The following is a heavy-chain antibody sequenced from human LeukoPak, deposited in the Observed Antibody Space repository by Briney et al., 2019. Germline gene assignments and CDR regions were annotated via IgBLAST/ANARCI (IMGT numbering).Heavy chain of an antibody. CDR2: IYYSGST. J-gene: IGHJ4*02. D-gene: IGHD3-22*01. V-gene: IGHV4-39*07. CDR1: GGSISSSSYY. CDR3: ARVNDSSGYSNDY. Sequence: SETLSLTCIVSGGSISSSSYYWGWIRQPPGKGLEWIGIIYYSGSTNYNPSLKSRVTMSVDTSKNQFSLKLSSVTAADTAVYYCARVNDSSGYSNDYWGQGTLVTVSS.